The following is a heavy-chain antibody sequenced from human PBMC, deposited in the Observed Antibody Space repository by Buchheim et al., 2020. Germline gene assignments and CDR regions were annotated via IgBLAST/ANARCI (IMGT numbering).Heavy chain of an antibody. CDR1: GFTFSDFY. CDR2: ISTSGYT. J-gene: IGHJ4*02. V-gene: IGHV3-11*06. D-gene: IGHD1-14*01. CDR3: ARDMGSEGDC. Sequence: QVQLVESGGGLVKPGGSLRLSCAASGFTFSDFYMYWIRQAPGKGLEWISYISTSGYTNHADSVKGRFTISRDNAKNSLSLPMSSLRVEDTAVYYCARDMGSEGDCWGQGTL.